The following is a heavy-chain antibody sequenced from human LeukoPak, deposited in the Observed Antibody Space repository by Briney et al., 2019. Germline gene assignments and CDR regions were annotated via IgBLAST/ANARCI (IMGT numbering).Heavy chain of an antibody. CDR1: GFTFSSYS. J-gene: IGHJ4*02. V-gene: IGHV3-21*01. Sequence: GGSLRLSCAASGFTFSSYSMNWVRQAPGKGLEWVSSISSSSSYIYYADSVKGRFTISRDNAKNSLYLQMNSLRAGDTAVYYCARGGSVVFDYWGQGTLVTVSS. CDR3: ARGGSVVFDY. CDR2: ISSSSSYI. D-gene: IGHD3-10*01.